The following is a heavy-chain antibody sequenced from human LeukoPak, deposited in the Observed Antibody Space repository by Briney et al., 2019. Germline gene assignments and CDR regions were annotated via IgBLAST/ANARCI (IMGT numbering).Heavy chain of an antibody. V-gene: IGHV3-30*04. Sequence: GGSLRLSRAASGFTFSSYAMHWVRQAPGKGPGWEAVISYDRSNKYYADSVKGRFTNSRDNSMNTLYLQMNNLRAEDTAVYYCARGKGSYSTNLFDYWGQGTLVTVSS. J-gene: IGHJ4*02. CDR1: GFTFSSYA. CDR2: ISYDRSNK. D-gene: IGHD2/OR15-2a*01. CDR3: ARGKGSYSTNLFDY.